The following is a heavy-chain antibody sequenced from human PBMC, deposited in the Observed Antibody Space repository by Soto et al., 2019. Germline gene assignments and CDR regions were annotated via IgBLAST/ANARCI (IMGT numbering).Heavy chain of an antibody. J-gene: IGHJ3*02. V-gene: IGHV3-73*01. CDR3: TPLTEQLGIDDAFDI. CDR2: IRSKANSYAT. D-gene: IGHD7-27*01. Sequence: GGSLRLSCAASGFTFSGSAMHWVRQASGKGLEWVGRIRSKANSYATAYAASVKGRFTISRDDSKNTAYLQMNSLKTEDTAVYYCTPLTEQLGIDDAFDIWGQGTMVTVSS. CDR1: GFTFSGSA.